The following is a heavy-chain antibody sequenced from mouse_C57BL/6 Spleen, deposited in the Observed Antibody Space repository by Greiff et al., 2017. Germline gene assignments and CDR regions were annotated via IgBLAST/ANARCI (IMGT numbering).Heavy chain of an antibody. D-gene: IGHD1-1*01. Sequence: VQLQQSGPGLVQPSQSLSITCTVSGFSLTSYGVHWVRQSPGKGLEWLGVIWRGGSTDYNAAFMSRLSITKDNSKSQVFFKMNSLQADDTAIYYCAKTPITTVVEDYAMDYWGQGTSVTVSS. CDR3: AKTPITTVVEDYAMDY. J-gene: IGHJ4*01. CDR2: IWRGGST. V-gene: IGHV2-5*01. CDR1: GFSLTSYG.